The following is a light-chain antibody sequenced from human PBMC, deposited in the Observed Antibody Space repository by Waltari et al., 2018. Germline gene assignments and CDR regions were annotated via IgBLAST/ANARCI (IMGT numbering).Light chain of an antibody. CDR1: QSLLYSNGYNY. Sequence: DIVMTQSPLSLPVTPGEPASISCKSSQSLLYSNGYNYVDWYLQKPGQSPQLLVYLGSYRASGVPERFSGSGSCTDFTLTICRVESEDVGIYYCMQALQTPWTFGQGTKVEIK. CDR2: LGS. J-gene: IGKJ1*01. V-gene: IGKV2-28*01. CDR3: MQALQTPWT.